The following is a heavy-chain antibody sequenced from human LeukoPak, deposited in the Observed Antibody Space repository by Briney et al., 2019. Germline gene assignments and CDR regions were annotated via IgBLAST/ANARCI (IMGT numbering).Heavy chain of an antibody. D-gene: IGHD4-4*01. Sequence: ASVKVSCKASGYTFTGYYMHWVRQAPGQGLEWMGWINPNSSGTNYAQKFQGRVTMTRDTSISTAYMELSRLRSDDTAVYYCARAYSNYVDAFDIWGQGTMVTVSS. V-gene: IGHV1-2*02. CDR2: INPNSSGT. CDR3: ARAYSNYVDAFDI. J-gene: IGHJ3*02. CDR1: GYTFTGYY.